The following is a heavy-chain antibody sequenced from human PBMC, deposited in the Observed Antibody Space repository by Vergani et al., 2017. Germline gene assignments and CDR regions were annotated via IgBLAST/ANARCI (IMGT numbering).Heavy chain of an antibody. D-gene: IGHD2-2*01. CDR3: ATKSCSTPGCQIGYFRE. CDR2: ISYDGTQK. V-gene: IGHV3-30*03. CDR1: GFTSSYYG. J-gene: IGHJ1*01. Sequence: QVHLVESGGGVVQPGRSLRLSCVVSGFTSSYYGMHWVRQPPGKGLEWVAVISYDGTQKYYADSVKGRFTISRDNSKSTLYLQMNSLRTEDTAVYYCATKSCSTPGCQIGYFREWGQGTLVTVSS.